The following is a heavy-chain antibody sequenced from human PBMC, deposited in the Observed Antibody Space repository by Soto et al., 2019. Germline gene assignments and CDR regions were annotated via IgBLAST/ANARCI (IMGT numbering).Heavy chain of an antibody. Sequence: GGSLRLSCAASGFTFSSYSMNWVRQAPGKGLEWVSYISSSSSTIYYADSVKGRFTISRDNAKNSLYLQMNSLRAEDTAVYYCARQSSGDYDAFDIWGQGTMVTVSS. D-gene: IGHD2-21*02. CDR2: ISSSSSTI. CDR3: ARQSSGDYDAFDI. V-gene: IGHV3-48*01. CDR1: GFTFSSYS. J-gene: IGHJ3*02.